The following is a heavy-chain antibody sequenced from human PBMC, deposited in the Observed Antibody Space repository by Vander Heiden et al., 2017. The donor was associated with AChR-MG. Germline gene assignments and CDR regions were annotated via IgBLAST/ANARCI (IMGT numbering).Heavy chain of an antibody. D-gene: IGHD1-7*01. V-gene: IGHV2-5*02. J-gene: IGHJ5*02. CDR1: GFSLSTSGVG. CDR3: AHILQYNWNYGERNWFDP. Sequence: QITLKESGPTLVKPTQTLTLTCTFSGFSLSTSGVGVGWIRQPPGKALEWLALIYWDDDKRYSPSLKSRLTITKDTSKNQVVLTMTNMDPVDTATYYCAHILQYNWNYGERNWFDPWGQGTLVTVSS. CDR2: IYWDDDK.